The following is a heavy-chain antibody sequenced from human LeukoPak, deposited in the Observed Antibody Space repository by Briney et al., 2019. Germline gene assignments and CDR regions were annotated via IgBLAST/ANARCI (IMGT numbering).Heavy chain of an antibody. J-gene: IGHJ6*04. CDR2: IYYSGST. V-gene: IGHV4-59*01. Sequence: SETLSLTCTVSGGSISSYYWSWIRQPPGKGLEWLGYIYYSGSTNYNPSLKSRVTISVDTSKNQFSLKLSSVTAADTAVYYCARDQIYGSGSHRYYYGMDVWGKGTTVTVSS. CDR1: GGSISSYY. D-gene: IGHD3-10*01. CDR3: ARDQIYGSGSHRYYYGMDV.